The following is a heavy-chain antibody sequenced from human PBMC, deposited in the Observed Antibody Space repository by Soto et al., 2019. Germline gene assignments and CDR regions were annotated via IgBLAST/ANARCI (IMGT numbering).Heavy chain of an antibody. Sequence: GGSLRLSCAASGFTFSSYAMSWVRQAPGKGLEWVSAISGSGGSTYYADSVKGGFTISRDNSKNTLYLQMNSLRAEDTAVYYCAKDLGPGPPNYYGSGSFDYWGQGTLVTVSS. CDR1: GFTFSSYA. J-gene: IGHJ4*02. V-gene: IGHV3-23*01. D-gene: IGHD3-10*01. CDR2: ISGSGGST. CDR3: AKDLGPGPPNYYGSGSFDY.